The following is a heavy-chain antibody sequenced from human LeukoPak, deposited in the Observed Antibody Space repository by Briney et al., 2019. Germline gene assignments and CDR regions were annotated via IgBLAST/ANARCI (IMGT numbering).Heavy chain of an antibody. CDR3: ARDWDGLNAFDI. V-gene: IGHV3-11*04. D-gene: IGHD1-26*01. CDR2: ISSSGSTI. J-gene: IGHJ3*02. CDR1: GFTFSDYY. Sequence: GGSLRLSCAAFGFTFSDYYMSWIRQAPGKELEWVSYISSSGSTIYYADSVKGRFTISRDNAKNSLYLQMNSLRAEDTAVYYCARDWDGLNAFDIWGQGTMVTVSS.